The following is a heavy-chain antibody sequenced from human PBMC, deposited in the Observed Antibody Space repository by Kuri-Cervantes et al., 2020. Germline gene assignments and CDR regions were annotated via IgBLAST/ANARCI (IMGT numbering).Heavy chain of an antibody. CDR3: ARVDCRGYTCYVPSHGFDI. CDR1: GFTFSSYS. CDR2: ISSSSSTI. D-gene: IGHD2-15*01. V-gene: IGHV3-48*02. J-gene: IGHJ3*02. Sequence: GGSLRLSCAASGFTFSSYSMNWVRQAPGKGLEWVSYISSSSSTIYYADSVKGRFTISRDNAKNSLYLQMNSLRDEDTAVYYCARVDCRGYTCYVPSHGFDIWGQGTMVTVSS.